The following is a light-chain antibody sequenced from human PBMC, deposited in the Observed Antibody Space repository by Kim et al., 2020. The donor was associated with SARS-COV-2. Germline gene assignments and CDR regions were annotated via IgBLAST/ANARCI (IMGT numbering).Light chain of an antibody. Sequence: QSALTQPPSVSGSPGQSVTISCTGTSSDVGSYNRVSWYRQPPGTAPQLIIYDVSDRPSGVPDRFSGSKSGNTASLTISGLQAEDEADYYCSSYTTSITWVFGGGTQLTVL. CDR3: SSYTTSITWV. J-gene: IGLJ3*02. CDR2: DVS. CDR1: SSDVGSYNR. V-gene: IGLV2-18*02.